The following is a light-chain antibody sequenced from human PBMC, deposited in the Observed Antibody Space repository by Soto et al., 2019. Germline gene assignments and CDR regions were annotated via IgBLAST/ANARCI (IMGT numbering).Light chain of an antibody. CDR2: WAS. CDR3: QQYSSTPIT. V-gene: IGKV4-1*01. Sequence: DIVMTQSPDSLAVSLGETATINCKSSQSLLYSSNNRNYLVWYQHKPGQPPKLLIYWASTRELGVPDRFSGSGSGTDFTLTISRLQAEDGAVYYCQQYSSTPITFGQGTRVEIK. J-gene: IGKJ5*01. CDR1: QSLLYSSNNRNY.